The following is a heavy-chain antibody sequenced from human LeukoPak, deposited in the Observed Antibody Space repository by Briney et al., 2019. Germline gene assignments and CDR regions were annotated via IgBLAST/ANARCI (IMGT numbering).Heavy chain of an antibody. CDR2: ITDSGTT. Sequence: GGSLRHSCAASGFTFSIYGMSWVRQAPGKGLEWFSAITDSGTTYYADSVRGRFITSRDNSKNTLYLQVNSLIAEDTAIYYCARGTGGVDYWGQGTLVTVSS. V-gene: IGHV3-23*01. J-gene: IGHJ4*02. CDR3: ARGTGGVDY. D-gene: IGHD7-27*01. CDR1: GFTFSIYG.